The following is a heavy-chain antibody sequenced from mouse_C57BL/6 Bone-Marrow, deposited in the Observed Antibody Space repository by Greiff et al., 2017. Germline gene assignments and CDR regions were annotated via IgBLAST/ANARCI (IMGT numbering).Heavy chain of an antibody. J-gene: IGHJ3*01. CDR3: ARVYYDSWFAY. Sequence: QVQLQQPGAELVKPGASVKLSCKASGYTFTSYWMQWVKQRPGQGLEWIGEIDPSDSYTNYNQKFKGKATLTVDTSSSTAYMQLSSLTSEDSAVDYCARVYYDSWFAYWGQGTLVTVSA. V-gene: IGHV1-50*01. CDR2: IDPSDSYT. D-gene: IGHD2-4*01. CDR1: GYTFTSYW.